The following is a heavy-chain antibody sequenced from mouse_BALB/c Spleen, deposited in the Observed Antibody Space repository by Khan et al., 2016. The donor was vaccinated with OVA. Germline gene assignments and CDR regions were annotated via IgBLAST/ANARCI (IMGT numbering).Heavy chain of an antibody. D-gene: IGHD2-14*01. Sequence: QIQLVPSGAELVKPGASVKLSCKASGYTFTSYDLNWVRQRPEQGLEWIGWMFPGDGSTKYNENFKGKATLTTDKSSSTAYMQLSRLTSEDSGADFCARGGYGGFAYWGQGTLVTVSA. CDR3: ARGGYGGFAY. J-gene: IGHJ3*01. CDR2: MFPGDGST. CDR1: GYTFTSYD. V-gene: IGHV1S56*01.